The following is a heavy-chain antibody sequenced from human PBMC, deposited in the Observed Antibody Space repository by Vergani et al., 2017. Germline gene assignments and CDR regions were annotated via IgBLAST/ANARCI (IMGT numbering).Heavy chain of an antibody. V-gene: IGHV3-23*04. Sequence: EVQLVQSGAEVKKPGESLRISCKGSGFTFSSYAMSWVRQAPGKGLEWVSAISGSGGSTYYADSVKGRFTISRDNSKNTLYLQMNSLRAEDTAVYYCAKGGIAAAGGRPYYFDYWGQGTLVTVSS. D-gene: IGHD6-13*01. CDR3: AKGGIAAAGGRPYYFDY. J-gene: IGHJ4*02. CDR1: GFTFSSYA. CDR2: ISGSGGST.